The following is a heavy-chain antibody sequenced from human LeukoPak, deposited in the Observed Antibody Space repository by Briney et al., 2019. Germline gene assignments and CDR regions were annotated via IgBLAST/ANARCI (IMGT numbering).Heavy chain of an antibody. Sequence: GGSLRLSCAVSGFTFSSYGMHWVRQAPGKGLEWVAFMHSDGSSKYYADAVKGRFTISRDNSKNTLYLQMNSLRAADTAVYYCARDVSPRTAAAESGYYMDVWGKGTTVTVSS. CDR2: MHSDGSSK. D-gene: IGHD6-13*01. CDR3: ARDVSPRTAAAESGYYMDV. CDR1: GFTFSSYG. J-gene: IGHJ6*03. V-gene: IGHV3-30*02.